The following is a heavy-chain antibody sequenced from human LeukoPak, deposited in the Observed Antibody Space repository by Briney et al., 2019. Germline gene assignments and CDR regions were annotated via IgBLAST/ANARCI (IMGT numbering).Heavy chain of an antibody. CDR2: IYYSGST. CDR1: GGSISSSSYY. CDR3: ASWVVPAANALRYYYYYMDV. Sequence: SETLSLTCTVSGGSISSSSYYWGWIRQPPGKGLEWIGSIYYSGSTYYNPSLKSRVTISVDTSKNQFSLKLSSVTAADTAVYYCASWVVPAANALRYYYYYMDVWGKGTTVTVSS. J-gene: IGHJ6*03. V-gene: IGHV4-39*01. D-gene: IGHD2-2*01.